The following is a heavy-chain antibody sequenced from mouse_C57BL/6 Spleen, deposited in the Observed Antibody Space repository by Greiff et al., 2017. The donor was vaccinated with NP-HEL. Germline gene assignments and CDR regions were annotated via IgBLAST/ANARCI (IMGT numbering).Heavy chain of an antibody. D-gene: IGHD2-1*01. J-gene: IGHJ2*01. CDR1: GFTFSSYA. CDR3: ARLGAYGNFFDY. V-gene: IGHV5-4*03. CDR2: ISDGGSYT. Sequence: EVKLVESGGGLVKPGGSLKLSCAASGFTFSSYAMSWVRQTPDKRLEWVATISDGGSYTYYPDNVKGRFTISRDNAKNNLYLQMSHLKSEDTAMYYCARLGAYGNFFDYWGQGTTLTVSS.